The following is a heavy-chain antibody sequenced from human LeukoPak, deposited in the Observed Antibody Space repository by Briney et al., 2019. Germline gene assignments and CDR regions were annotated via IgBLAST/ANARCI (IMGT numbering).Heavy chain of an antibody. V-gene: IGHV1-8*03. J-gene: IGHJ6*03. CDR3: ARVRGGNSLRYYYYYMDV. CDR2: MNPNSGNT. Sequence: ASVKVSCKASGYTFTSYDINWVRQAPGQGLEWMGWMNPNSGNTGYAQNFQGRVTITRNTSISTAYMQLSSLRSEDAAVYYCARVRGGNSLRYYYYYMDVWGKGTTVTVSS. CDR1: GYTFTSYD. D-gene: IGHD4-23*01.